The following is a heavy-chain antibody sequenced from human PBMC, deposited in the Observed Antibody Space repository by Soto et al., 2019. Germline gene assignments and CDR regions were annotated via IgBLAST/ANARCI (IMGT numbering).Heavy chain of an antibody. CDR1: GYSFTSYW. CDR2: IYPGDSDT. J-gene: IGHJ4*02. CDR3: ARQEMATITAFRY. V-gene: IGHV5-51*01. D-gene: IGHD5-12*01. Sequence: GESLKISCKGSGYSFTSYWIGWVRQMPGKGLEWKGIIYPGDSDTRYSPSFQGQVTISADKSISTAYLQWSSLKASDTAMYYCARQEMATITAFRYWGQGTLVTVPQ.